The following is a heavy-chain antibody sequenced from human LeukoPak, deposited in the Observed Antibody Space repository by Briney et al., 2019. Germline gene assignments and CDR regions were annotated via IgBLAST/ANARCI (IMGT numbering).Heavy chain of an antibody. CDR2: ISCSGGST. J-gene: IGHJ4*02. Sequence: GGSLRLSCAASGFTFSSYAMSWVRQAPGKGLEWVSAISCSGGSTYYADSVKGRFTISRDNSKNTLYMQMNSLRAEDTAVYYCAKEESAAIHYFDYWGQGTLVTVSS. D-gene: IGHD2-2*02. CDR3: AKEESAAIHYFDY. CDR1: GFTFSSYA. V-gene: IGHV3-23*01.